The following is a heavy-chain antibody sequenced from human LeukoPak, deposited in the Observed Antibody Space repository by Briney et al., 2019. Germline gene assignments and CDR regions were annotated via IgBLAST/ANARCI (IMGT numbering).Heavy chain of an antibody. D-gene: IGHD5-12*01. CDR2: INQDGSEK. J-gene: IGHJ5*02. CDR3: ARVKWPYGFDP. CDR1: GFTFDDYW. Sequence: PGGSLRLSCGASGFTFDDYWMSWVRQAPGQGLEWVANINQDGSEKYYLDSAKGRFTISRDNARNSLYLQVNSLRAEDTAVYYCARVKWPYGFDPWGQGTLVTVSS. V-gene: IGHV3-7*01.